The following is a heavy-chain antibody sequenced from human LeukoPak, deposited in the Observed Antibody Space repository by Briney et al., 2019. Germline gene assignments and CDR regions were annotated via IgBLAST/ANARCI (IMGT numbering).Heavy chain of an antibody. CDR2: ISSSGSTI. CDR1: GFTFSDYY. Sequence: GGSLRLSCAASGFTFSDYYMSWIRQAPGKGLEWVSYISSSGSTIYYADSVKGRFTISRDNSKNTLYLQMNSLRAEDTAVYYCAKDIRWGPHDAFDIWGQGTMVTVSS. CDR3: AKDIRWGPHDAFDI. D-gene: IGHD4-23*01. V-gene: IGHV3-11*01. J-gene: IGHJ3*02.